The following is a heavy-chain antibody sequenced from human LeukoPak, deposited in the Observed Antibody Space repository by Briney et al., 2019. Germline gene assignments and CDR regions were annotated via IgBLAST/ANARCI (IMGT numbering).Heavy chain of an antibody. CDR3: AKEVVIGY. CDR2: INPSGGST. CDR1: GYTFTSYY. V-gene: IGHV1-46*01. J-gene: IGHJ4*02. D-gene: IGHD3-22*01. Sequence: ASVKVSCKASGYTFTSYYIHWVRQAPGQGLEWMGIINPSGGSTTYAQKFQGRVAMTRDTSTSRVYMEVSSLRSEDTAVYYCAKEVVIGYWGQGTLVTVSS.